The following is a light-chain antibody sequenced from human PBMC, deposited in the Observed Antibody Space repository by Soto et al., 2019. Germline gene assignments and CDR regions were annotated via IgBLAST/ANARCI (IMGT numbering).Light chain of an antibody. CDR1: QTISSY. V-gene: IGKV1-39*01. CDR2: SAS. Sequence: DIQMTQSPASLSASVGDRVTITCRASQTISSYLNWYQQKAGAAPKLLIYSASTLQSGVPSRFSGSGFGTDYTLTISSLQPDDFATYYCQQFHTYYTFGQGTNVHIK. J-gene: IGKJ2*01. CDR3: QQFHTYYT.